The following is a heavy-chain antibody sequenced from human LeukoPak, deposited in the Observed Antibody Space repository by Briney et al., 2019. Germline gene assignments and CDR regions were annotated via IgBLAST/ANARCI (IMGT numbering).Heavy chain of an antibody. D-gene: IGHD3/OR15-3a*01. J-gene: IGHJ4*02. CDR1: GFTFSSFG. CDR3: AKDWSGPLDY. Sequence: PGGSLRLSCAASGFTFSSFGMNWVRQAPGKGLEWVTTIWSDGSNGKYADSVKGRFTISRDNSKNTLYLQMNSLRAEDTAVYYCAKDWSGPLDYWGQGTRVTVSS. CDR2: IWSDGSNG. V-gene: IGHV3-33*06.